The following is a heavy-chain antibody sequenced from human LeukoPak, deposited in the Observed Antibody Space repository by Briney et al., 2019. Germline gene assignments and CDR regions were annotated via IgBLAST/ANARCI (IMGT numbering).Heavy chain of an antibody. V-gene: IGHV3-7*01. CDR1: GFLFTRYW. J-gene: IGHJ4*02. CDR2: IKENGNEQ. Sequence: GGSLRLSCEASGFLFTRYWMSWVRQAPGKGPEWVAHIKENGNEQYYADSVKGRFTISRDNSKNTLYLQMNSLRAEDTAVYYCARDRVPSSGYYYPPDYWGQGTLVTVSS. CDR3: ARDRVPSSGYYYPPDY. D-gene: IGHD3-22*01.